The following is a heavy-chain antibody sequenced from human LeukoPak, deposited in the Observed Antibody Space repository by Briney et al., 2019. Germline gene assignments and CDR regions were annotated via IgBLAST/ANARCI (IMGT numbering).Heavy chain of an antibody. Sequence: PSETLSLTCAVYGGSFSGYYWSWIRQPPGKGLEWIGEINHSGSTNYNPSLKSRVTISIDTSKNQFSLKLSSVTAADTAVYYCARVLSANYYYYYYMDVWGKGTTVTVSS. V-gene: IGHV4-34*01. J-gene: IGHJ6*03. CDR1: GGSFSGYY. CDR3: ARVLSANYYYYYYMDV. D-gene: IGHD6-19*01. CDR2: INHSGST.